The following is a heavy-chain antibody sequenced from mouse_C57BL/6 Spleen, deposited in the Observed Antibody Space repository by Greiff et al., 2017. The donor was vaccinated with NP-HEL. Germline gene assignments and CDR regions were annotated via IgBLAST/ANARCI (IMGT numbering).Heavy chain of an antibody. J-gene: IGHJ2*01. Sequence: EVKLMESGPGLVKPSQSLSLTCSVTGYSITSGYYWNWIRQFPGNKLEWMGYISYDGSNNYNPSLKNRISITRDTSKNQFFLKLNSVTTEDTATYYCARGVGFEDWGQGTTLTVSS. V-gene: IGHV3-6*01. CDR1: GYSITSGYY. CDR2: ISYDGSN. D-gene: IGHD1-1*01. CDR3: ARGVGFED.